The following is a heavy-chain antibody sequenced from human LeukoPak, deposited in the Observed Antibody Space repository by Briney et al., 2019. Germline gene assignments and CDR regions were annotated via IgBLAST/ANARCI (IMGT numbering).Heavy chain of an antibody. Sequence: GGSLRLSCTVSGLIFSAYSLYWVRQAPGKGLEWVAIISFDGANEHYADSVKGRFTISRDNAKNSLYLQMNSLRAEDTAVYYCARDKSGYYDSSGYFDYWGQGTLVTVSS. V-gene: IGHV3-30-3*01. J-gene: IGHJ4*02. CDR3: ARDKSGYYDSSGYFDY. CDR1: GLIFSAYS. D-gene: IGHD3-22*01. CDR2: ISFDGANE.